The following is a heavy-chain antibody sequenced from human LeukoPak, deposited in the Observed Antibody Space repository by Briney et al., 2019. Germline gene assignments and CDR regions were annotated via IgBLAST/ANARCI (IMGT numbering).Heavy chain of an antibody. D-gene: IGHD3-22*01. CDR3: ARGAGPGYYYDSSGYYCDY. J-gene: IGHJ4*02. CDR2: MNPNSGNT. CDR1: GYTFTSYD. Sequence: ESSVKVSCKASGYTFTSYDINWVRQATGQGLEWMGWMNPNSGNTGYAQKFQGRVTMTRNTSISTAYMELSSLSSEDTAVYYRARGAGPGYYYDSSGYYCDYWGQGTLVTVSS. V-gene: IGHV1-8*01.